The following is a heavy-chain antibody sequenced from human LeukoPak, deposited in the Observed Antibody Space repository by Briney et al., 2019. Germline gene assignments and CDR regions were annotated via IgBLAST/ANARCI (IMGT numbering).Heavy chain of an antibody. Sequence: PSETLSLTCTVSGGSISSYYWSWIRQPPGKGLEWIGYIYYSGSTNYNPSLKSRVTISVDTSKNQFSLKLSSVTAADTAVYYCARVGVLRFLEWSPGAFDIWGQGTMVTVSS. J-gene: IGHJ3*02. D-gene: IGHD3-3*01. V-gene: IGHV4-59*01. CDR3: ARVGVLRFLEWSPGAFDI. CDR1: GGSISSYY. CDR2: IYYSGST.